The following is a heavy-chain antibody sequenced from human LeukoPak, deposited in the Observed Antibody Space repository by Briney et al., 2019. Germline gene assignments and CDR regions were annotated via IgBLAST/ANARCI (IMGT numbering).Heavy chain of an antibody. Sequence: GRSLRLSCAASGFTFSSYGMHWVRQAPGKGLEWVAVIWYDGSNKYYADSVKGRFTISRDNSKNTLYLQMNSLRAEDTAVYYCARDLWLRNYFDYWGQGTLVTVSS. CDR2: IWYDGSNK. V-gene: IGHV3-33*01. J-gene: IGHJ4*02. CDR3: ARDLWLRNYFDY. D-gene: IGHD5-18*01. CDR1: GFTFSSYG.